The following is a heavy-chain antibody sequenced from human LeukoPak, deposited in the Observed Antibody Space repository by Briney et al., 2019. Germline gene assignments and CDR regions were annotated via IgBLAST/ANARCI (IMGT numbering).Heavy chain of an antibody. V-gene: IGHV3-66*01. CDR1: GFTVSSNY. D-gene: IGHD4-17*01. Sequence: GGSLRLSCAASGFTVSSNYMSWVRQAPGKGLEWVSIIYRVGSTFYADSVEGRFTISRDNSKNTLYLQMNSLRAEDTAVYYCAKGHYGDYVASDHWGQGTLVTVSS. J-gene: IGHJ4*02. CDR2: IYRVGST. CDR3: AKGHYGDYVASDH.